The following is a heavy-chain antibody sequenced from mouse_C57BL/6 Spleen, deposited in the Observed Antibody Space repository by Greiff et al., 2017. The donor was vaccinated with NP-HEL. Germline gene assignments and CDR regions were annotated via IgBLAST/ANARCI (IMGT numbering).Heavy chain of an antibody. J-gene: IGHJ1*03. CDR2: ISNGGGST. Sequence: EVQRVESGGGLVQPGGSLKLSCAASGFTFSDYYMYWVRQTPEKRLEWVAYISNGGGSTYYPDTVKGRFTISRDNAKNTLYLQMSRLKSEDTAMYYCARLGDYDGWYFDVWGTGTTVTVSS. V-gene: IGHV5-12*01. CDR3: ARLGDYDGWYFDV. CDR1: GFTFSDYY. D-gene: IGHD2-4*01.